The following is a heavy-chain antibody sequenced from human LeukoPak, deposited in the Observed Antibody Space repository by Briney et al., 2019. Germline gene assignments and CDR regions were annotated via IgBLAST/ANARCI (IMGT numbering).Heavy chain of an antibody. V-gene: IGHV3-74*01. Sequence: GSLRLSCAASGFIFSGSWMHWVRQAPGKGLVWVSRIKSDGSTLYADSVRGRFTISRDNAKNTLYLQMNSLRAEDTAVYYCARDNYYTMDVWGQGTTVTVSS. CDR1: GFIFSGSW. J-gene: IGHJ6*02. CDR2: IKSDGST. CDR3: ARDNYYTMDV.